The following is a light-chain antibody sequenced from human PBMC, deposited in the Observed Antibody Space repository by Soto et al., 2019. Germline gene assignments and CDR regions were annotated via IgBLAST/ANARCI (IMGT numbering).Light chain of an antibody. Sequence: QAVVTQPPSVSGAPGQRVTISCTGSSSNIGAGYHVHWYQQLPGTAPKLLIYGNSNRPSGVPDRFSGSKSDTSASLAITGLQAEDEADYYCQSYDSSLSGWVFGGGTKLTVL. CDR2: GNS. CDR3: QSYDSSLSGWV. J-gene: IGLJ3*02. CDR1: SSNIGAGYH. V-gene: IGLV1-40*01.